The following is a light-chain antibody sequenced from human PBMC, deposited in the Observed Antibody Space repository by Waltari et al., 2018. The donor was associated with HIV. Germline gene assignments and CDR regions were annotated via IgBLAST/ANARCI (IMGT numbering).Light chain of an antibody. Sequence: QSVLTQPPSVSGAPGQRVTLSCTGRNSNIGTHDVHWYQQFPGTAPQRLIYHTNSRPSVVPDRFSGSKSGTSASLAITGLQSEDEADYFCQSSDSTLSGSVFGGGTKLTVL. CDR2: HTN. J-gene: IGLJ2*01. CDR3: QSSDSTLSGSV. V-gene: IGLV1-40*01. CDR1: NSNIGTHD.